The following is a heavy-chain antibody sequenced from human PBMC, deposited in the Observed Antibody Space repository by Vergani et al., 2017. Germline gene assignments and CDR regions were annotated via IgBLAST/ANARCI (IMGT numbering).Heavy chain of an antibody. CDR3: ARGDRYYDVWSGPRGWYFDL. D-gene: IGHD3-3*01. J-gene: IGHJ2*01. V-gene: IGHV4-61*02. CDR2: IYTSGST. Sequence: QVQLQESGPGLVKPSQTLSLTCTVSGGSISSGSYYWSWIRQPAGKGLEWIGRIYTSGSTNYNPSLKSRVTISVDTSKNQFSLKLSSVTAADTAVYYCARGDRYYDVWSGPRGWYFDLWGRGTLVTVSS. CDR1: GGSISSGSYY.